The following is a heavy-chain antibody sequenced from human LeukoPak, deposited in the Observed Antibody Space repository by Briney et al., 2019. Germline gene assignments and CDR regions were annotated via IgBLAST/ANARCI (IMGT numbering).Heavy chain of an antibody. CDR2: IYSSGST. D-gene: IGHD3-3*01. J-gene: IGHJ4*02. CDR3: ARDLGFWSGPDY. V-gene: IGHV4-4*07. CDR1: GGSISSYY. Sequence: SETLSLTCTVSGGSISSYYWSWIRQPAGKGLQWIGRIYSSGSTNYNPSLKSRVTMSVDTSKNQFSLRLSPVTAADTAVYYCARDLGFWSGPDYWGQGTLVTVSS.